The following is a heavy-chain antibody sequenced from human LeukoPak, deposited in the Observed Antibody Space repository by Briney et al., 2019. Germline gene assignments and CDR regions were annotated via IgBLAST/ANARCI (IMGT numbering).Heavy chain of an antibody. CDR1: GYAFTAHY. V-gene: IGHV1-2*02. D-gene: IGHD2-8*01. CDR2: INPNSGGP. J-gene: IGHJ6*03. CDR3: ARVGYCTHRVCYSMDL. Sequence: GASVKVSCKASGYAFTAHYIHWVRQALGQGFEWMGWINPNSGGPNYAQKFQGRVTMTRDTSISTAYMELSRLRSDDTAVYYCARVGYCTHRVCYSMDLWGKGTTVIVSS.